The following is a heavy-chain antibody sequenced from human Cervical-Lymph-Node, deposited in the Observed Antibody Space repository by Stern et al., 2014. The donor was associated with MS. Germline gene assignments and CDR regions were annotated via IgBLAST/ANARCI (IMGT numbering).Heavy chain of an antibody. D-gene: IGHD1-7*01. CDR3: ARVGRLNYFDP. V-gene: IGHV1-18*01. CDR2: ISAYNGNT. J-gene: IGHJ5*02. Sequence: HVQLGQSGAELKKPGASVKVSCKASGYAFNSYDFSWVRHAPGPGLEWIGWISAYNGNTNYAQKFQVRVAMTPGTFTSTAYMELRGLRSDDTAVYYCARVGRLNYFDPWGQGTLVTVSS. CDR1: GYAFNSYD.